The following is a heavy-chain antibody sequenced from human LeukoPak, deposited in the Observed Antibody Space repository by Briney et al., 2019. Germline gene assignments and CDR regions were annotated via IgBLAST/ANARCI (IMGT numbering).Heavy chain of an antibody. J-gene: IGHJ4*02. CDR3: ARGSRVVGGYYFDY. D-gene: IGHD2-15*01. CDR2: IYTSGST. Sequence: SETLSLTCTVSGGSISSDYWSWIRQPAGKGLEWIGRIYTSGSTNYNPSLKSRVTMSVDTSKNQFSLKLSSVTAADTAVYYCARGSRVVGGYYFDYWGQGTLVTVSS. CDR1: GGSISSDY. V-gene: IGHV4-4*07.